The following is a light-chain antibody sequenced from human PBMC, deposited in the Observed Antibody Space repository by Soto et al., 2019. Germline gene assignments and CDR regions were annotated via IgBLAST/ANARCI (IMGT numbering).Light chain of an antibody. CDR2: SAS. Sequence: EIVLTQSPGTLSLSPGESGTLSCRASQNLGTLYLAWFQQKSGQAPRLLIYSASRRATGIPDRFTGCGSGTDFTLTINRXEPEDFAVYICQQYAGSPRTFGQGTKVDIK. CDR1: QNLGTLY. CDR3: QQYAGSPRT. J-gene: IGKJ1*01. V-gene: IGKV3-20*01.